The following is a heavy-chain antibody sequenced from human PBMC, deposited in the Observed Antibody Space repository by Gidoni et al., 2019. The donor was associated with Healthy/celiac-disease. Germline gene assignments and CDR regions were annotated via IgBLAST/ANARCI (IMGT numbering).Heavy chain of an antibody. Sequence: QLQLQESGPGLVKPSETLSTTCNVTGGSISSSSYYWGWIRQPPGKGLEWIGSIYYSGRTYYTPSLTRRVTISVDPSKTPFSLKLRSVPAADTSVYYCARGSSSWYRAGYYYYGMDVWGQGTTVTVSS. CDR1: GGSISSSSYY. CDR3: ARGSSSWYRAGYYYYGMDV. V-gene: IGHV4-39*01. D-gene: IGHD6-13*01. CDR2: IYYSGRT. J-gene: IGHJ6*02.